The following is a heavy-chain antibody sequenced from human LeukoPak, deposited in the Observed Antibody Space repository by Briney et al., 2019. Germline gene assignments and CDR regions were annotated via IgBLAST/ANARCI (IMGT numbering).Heavy chain of an antibody. CDR2: IYYSGST. Sequence: SETLSLTCTVSGGSISSYYWSWIRQPPGKGLEWIGYIYYSGSTNYNPSLKSRVTISVDTSKNQFSLKLSSVTAADTAVYYCARVSWFPGTSYYYMDVWGKGTKVTVSS. CDR3: ARVSWFPGTSYYYMDV. V-gene: IGHV4-59*01. D-gene: IGHD1-1*01. CDR1: GGSISSYY. J-gene: IGHJ6*03.